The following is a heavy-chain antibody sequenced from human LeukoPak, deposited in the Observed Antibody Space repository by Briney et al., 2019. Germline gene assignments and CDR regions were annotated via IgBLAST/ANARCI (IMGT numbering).Heavy chain of an antibody. CDR3: ATVLDIVVVPAAGTDAFDI. J-gene: IGHJ3*02. CDR1: GGTFSSYA. D-gene: IGHD2-2*01. Sequence: SVKVSCKASGGTFSSYAISWVRQAPGQGLEWMGRIIPILGIANYAQKFQGRVTMTEDTSTDTAYMELSSLRSEDTAVYYCATVLDIVVVPAAGTDAFDIWGQGTMVTVSS. V-gene: IGHV1-69*04. CDR2: IIPILGIA.